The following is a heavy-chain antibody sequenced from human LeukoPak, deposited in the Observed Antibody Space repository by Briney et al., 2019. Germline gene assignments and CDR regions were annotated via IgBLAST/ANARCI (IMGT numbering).Heavy chain of an antibody. D-gene: IGHD2-21*02. CDR1: GVSFSSHT. J-gene: IGHJ1*01. CDR2: ISGSGGAT. Sequence: GGSLRLSCAASGVSFSSHTMMWVRQAPGKGLEWVSAISGSGGATNYADSVKGRFTISRDNAKNTLYLQMDSLRVEDTAVYYCARGSHCGGDCYSLFESWGQGTLATVSS. CDR3: ARGSHCGGDCYSLFES. V-gene: IGHV3-23*01.